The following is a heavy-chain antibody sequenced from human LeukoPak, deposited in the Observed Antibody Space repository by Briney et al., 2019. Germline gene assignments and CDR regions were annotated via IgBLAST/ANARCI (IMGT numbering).Heavy chain of an antibody. CDR2: IRSKAYGGTT. CDR3: TRGTDYGDYGSPFDY. CDR1: GFTFSSYS. D-gene: IGHD4-17*01. Sequence: GGSLRLSCAASGFTFSSYSMNWVRQAPGKGLEWVGFIRSKAYGGTTEYAASVKGRFTISRDDSKSIAYLQMNSLKTEDTAVYYCTRGTDYGDYGSPFDYWGQGTLVTVSS. J-gene: IGHJ4*02. V-gene: IGHV3-49*04.